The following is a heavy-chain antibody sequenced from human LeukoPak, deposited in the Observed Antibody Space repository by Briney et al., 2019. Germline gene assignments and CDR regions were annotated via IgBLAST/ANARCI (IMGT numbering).Heavy chain of an antibody. CDR3: ARDSVIGVWFSSAWTPHYFDY. CDR2: ISGSGGST. J-gene: IGHJ4*02. D-gene: IGHD6-19*01. V-gene: IGHV3-23*01. Sequence: GGSLRLSCAASGFTFSTYAMTWVRQAPGKGLEWVSGISGSGGSTYYADSVKGRFTISRDNSKNTLYLQMNSLRAEDTAVYYCARDSVIGVWFSSAWTPHYFDYWGQGTLVTVSS. CDR1: GFTFSTYA.